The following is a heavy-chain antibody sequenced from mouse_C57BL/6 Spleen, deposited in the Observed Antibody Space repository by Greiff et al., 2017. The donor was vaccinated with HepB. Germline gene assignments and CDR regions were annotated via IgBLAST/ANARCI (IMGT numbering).Heavy chain of an antibody. CDR2: INPSNGGT. J-gene: IGHJ3*01. V-gene: IGHV1-53*01. CDR1: GYTFTSYW. D-gene: IGHD2-3*01. CDR3: ESSIYDGYYGFAY. Sequence: VQLQQSGTELVKPGASVKLSCKASGYTFTSYWMHWVKQRPGQGLEWIGNINPSNGGTNYNEKFKSKATLTVDKSSSTAYMQLSSLTSEDSAVYYCESSIYDGYYGFAYWGQGTLVTVSA.